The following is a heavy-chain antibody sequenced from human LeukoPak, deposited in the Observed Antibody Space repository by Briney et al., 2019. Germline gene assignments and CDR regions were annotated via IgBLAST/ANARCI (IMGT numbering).Heavy chain of an antibody. CDR2: MNPNSGNT. D-gene: IGHD5-12*01. CDR1: GYTFTSYD. CDR3: ARGGRWLRYRWFDP. J-gene: IGHJ5*02. Sequence: ASVKVSCKASGYTFTSYDINWVRQATGQGLEWMGWMNPNSGNTGYAQKFQGRVTMTRNTSISTAYMELSSLRSEDTAVYYCARGGRWLRYRWFDPWGQGTLVTVSS. V-gene: IGHV1-8*01.